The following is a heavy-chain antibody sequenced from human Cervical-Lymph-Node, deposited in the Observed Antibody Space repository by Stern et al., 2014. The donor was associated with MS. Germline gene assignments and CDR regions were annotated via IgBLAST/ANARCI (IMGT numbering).Heavy chain of an antibody. D-gene: IGHD2-15*01. V-gene: IGHV3-30*18. CDR3: AKGWDTVVVIGNLDY. J-gene: IGHJ4*02. CDR1: GFTFSSYG. Sequence: DQLVESGGGVVQPGRSLRLSCEASGFTFSSYGIHWVRLAPGKGLEWVAVVSYDGSEKYYADSVKGRFTISRDNSKNTVILQMNSLRAEDTAVYYCAKGWDTVVVIGNLDYWGQGTLVTVSS. CDR2: VSYDGSEK.